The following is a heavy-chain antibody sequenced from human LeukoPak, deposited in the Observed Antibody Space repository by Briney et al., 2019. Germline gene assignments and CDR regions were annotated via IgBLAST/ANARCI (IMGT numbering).Heavy chain of an antibody. CDR1: GFTFSSYA. V-gene: IGHV3-30*04. CDR2: ISYDGSNK. D-gene: IGHD2-15*01. Sequence: GGSLRLSCAASGFTFSSYAMSWVRQAPGKGLEWVAVISYDGSNKYYADSVKGRFTISRDNSKNTLYLQMNSLRAEDTAVYYCASSPPDPLLKNDAFDIWGQGTMVTVSS. CDR3: ASSPPDPLLKNDAFDI. J-gene: IGHJ3*02.